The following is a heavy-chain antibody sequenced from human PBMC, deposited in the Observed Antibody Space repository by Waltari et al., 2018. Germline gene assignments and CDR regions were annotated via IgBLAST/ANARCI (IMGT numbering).Heavy chain of an antibody. CDR3: ARVEAARGAFDI. CDR2: IYYSGST. V-gene: IGHV4-59*01. D-gene: IGHD6-6*01. J-gene: IGHJ3*02. Sequence: QVQLQESGPGLVKPSETLSLTCTVSGGSISRYYWSWIRQPPGKGLEWIGYIYYSGSTNYNPSLKSRVTISVDTSKNQFSLKLSSVTAADTAVYYCARVEAARGAFDIWGQGTMVTVSS. CDR1: GGSISRYY.